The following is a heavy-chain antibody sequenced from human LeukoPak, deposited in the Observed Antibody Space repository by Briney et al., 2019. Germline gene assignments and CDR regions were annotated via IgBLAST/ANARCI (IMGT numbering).Heavy chain of an antibody. CDR3: TTSGYDYRFFEN. CDR1: GFTFSDHY. D-gene: IGHD5-12*01. J-gene: IGHJ4*02. V-gene: IGHV3-72*01. Sequence: QPGGSLRLSCAASGFTFSDHYTDWVRLAPGKGLEWLARFRNKANGYTTEYAASVKGRFTISRDDSKDSLFLQMNGLRTEDTAVYYCTTSGYDYRFFENWGQGILVTVSS. CDR2: FRNKANGYTT.